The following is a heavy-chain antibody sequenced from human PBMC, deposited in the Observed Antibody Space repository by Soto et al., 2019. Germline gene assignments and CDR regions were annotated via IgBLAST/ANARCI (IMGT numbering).Heavy chain of an antibody. CDR2: INAGNGNT. CDR1: GYTFTSYA. Sequence: QVQPVQSGAEVKKPGASVKVSCKASGYTFTSYAMHWVRQAPGQRLEWMGWINAGNGNTKYSQKFQGRVTITRDTXXXXXXXXXXXXXXXDTAVYXXARGDGYYYFDYWGQGTLVTVSS. D-gene: IGHD3-22*01. CDR3: ARGDGYYYFDY. V-gene: IGHV1-3*01. J-gene: IGHJ4*02.